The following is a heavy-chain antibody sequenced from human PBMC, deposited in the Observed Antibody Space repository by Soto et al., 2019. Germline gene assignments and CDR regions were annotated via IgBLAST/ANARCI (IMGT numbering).Heavy chain of an antibody. V-gene: IGHV3-23*01. CDR1: GFTFNNYA. J-gene: IGHJ4*02. D-gene: IGHD3-10*01. CDR2: ISGGGDTT. CDR3: AKGRGGSGSLTPRVVF. Sequence: EVQLLESGGGLVQPGGSLRLSCAASGFTFNNYAMTWVRQAPGKGLEWVSAISGGGDTTSYADSVKGRFTVSRDGSKNTLYLQRSSLRAEDTALYYCAKGRGGSGSLTPRVVFWGQGTLVTVSS.